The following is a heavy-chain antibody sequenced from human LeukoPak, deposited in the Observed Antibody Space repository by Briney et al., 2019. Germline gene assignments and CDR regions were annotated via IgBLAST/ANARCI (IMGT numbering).Heavy chain of an antibody. CDR3: ARVWFGEFTGWFDP. D-gene: IGHD3-10*01. Sequence: SETLSLTCTVSGGSISSYYWSWIRQPPGKGLEWIGYIYYSGSTNYNPSLKSRVTISVDTSKNQFSLKLSSVTAADTAVYYCARVWFGEFTGWFDPWGQETLVTVSS. J-gene: IGHJ5*02. V-gene: IGHV4-59*01. CDR1: GGSISSYY. CDR2: IYYSGST.